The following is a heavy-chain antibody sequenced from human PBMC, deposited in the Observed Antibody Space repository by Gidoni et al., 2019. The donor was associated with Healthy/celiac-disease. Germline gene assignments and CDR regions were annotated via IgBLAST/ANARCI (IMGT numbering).Heavy chain of an antibody. CDR2: ISAYNGNT. J-gene: IGHJ3*02. V-gene: IGHV1-18*01. CDR1: GYTFTSYG. D-gene: IGHD6-19*01. CDR3: ARDSSQWLVLRAFDI. Sequence: QAQLVQSGAEVKKPGASVKVSCKASGYTFTSYGISWVRQAPGHGREWMGWISAYNGNTNDAQKLQGRVTMTTDTSTSTAYMELRSLRSDDTAVYYCARDSSQWLVLRAFDIWGQGTMVTVSS.